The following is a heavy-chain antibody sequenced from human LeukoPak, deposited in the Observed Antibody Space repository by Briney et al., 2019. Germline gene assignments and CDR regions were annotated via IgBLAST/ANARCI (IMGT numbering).Heavy chain of an antibody. Sequence: GGSLRLSCAASGFTFSSYSMNWVRQAPGKGLEWVSYISSSSSTIYYADSVKGRFTISRDNAKNSLYLQMNSLRAEDTAVYYCARGNVDIVATIRGPPDVWGKGTTVTVSS. D-gene: IGHD5-12*01. CDR3: ARGNVDIVATIRGPPDV. CDR1: GFTFSSYS. V-gene: IGHV3-48*01. J-gene: IGHJ6*04. CDR2: ISSSSSTI.